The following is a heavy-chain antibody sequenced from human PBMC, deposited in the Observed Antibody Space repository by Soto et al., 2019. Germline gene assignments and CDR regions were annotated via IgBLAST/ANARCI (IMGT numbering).Heavy chain of an antibody. Sequence: PSETLSLTCAVSGYSISSGYYWGWIRQPPGKGLEWIGSIYHSGSTYYNPSLKSRVTISVDTSKNQFSLKLSSVTAADTAVYYCARDKHGNPFEYWGQGTLVTVSS. J-gene: IGHJ4*02. CDR3: ARDKHGNPFEY. CDR1: GYSISSGYY. D-gene: IGHD2-15*01. V-gene: IGHV4-38-2*02. CDR2: IYHSGST.